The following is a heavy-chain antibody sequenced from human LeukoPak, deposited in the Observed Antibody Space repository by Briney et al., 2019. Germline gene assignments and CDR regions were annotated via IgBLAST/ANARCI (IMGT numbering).Heavy chain of an antibody. V-gene: IGHV4-34*01. Sequence: SETLSLTCAVYGGSFSGYYWSWIRQPPGKGLEWIGEINHSGSTNYNPSLKSRVTISVDTSKNQFSLKLSSVTAADTAVYYCARQGYYGSVSRHRWFDPWGQGTLVTVSS. J-gene: IGHJ5*02. CDR3: ARQGYYGSVSRHRWFDP. D-gene: IGHD3-10*01. CDR1: GGSFSGYY. CDR2: INHSGST.